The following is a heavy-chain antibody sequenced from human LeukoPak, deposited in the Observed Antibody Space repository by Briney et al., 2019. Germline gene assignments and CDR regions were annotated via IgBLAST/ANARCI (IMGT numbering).Heavy chain of an antibody. CDR3: ATTTVTPNGDAFDI. Sequence: SQTLSLTCAVSGGSISSGGYSWSWIRQPPGKGLEWIGYIYHSGSTYYNPSLKSRVTISVDRSKNQFSLKLSSVTAADTAVYYCATTTVTPNGDAFDIWGQGTLVTVSS. CDR1: GGSISSGGYS. D-gene: IGHD4-17*01. V-gene: IGHV4-30-2*01. J-gene: IGHJ3*02. CDR2: IYHSGST.